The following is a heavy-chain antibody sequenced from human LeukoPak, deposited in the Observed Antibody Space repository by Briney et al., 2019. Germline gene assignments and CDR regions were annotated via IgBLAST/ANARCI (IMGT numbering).Heavy chain of an antibody. V-gene: IGHV3-30*03. Sequence: GGSLRLSCAASGFTFSSYGMHWVRQAPGKGLEWVAVISYDGSNKYYADSVKGRFTISRDNSKNTLYLQMNSLRAEDTAVYYCAREEIAAAGTGDYWGQGTLVTVSS. CDR2: ISYDGSNK. J-gene: IGHJ4*02. D-gene: IGHD6-13*01. CDR1: GFTFSSYG. CDR3: AREEIAAAGTGDY.